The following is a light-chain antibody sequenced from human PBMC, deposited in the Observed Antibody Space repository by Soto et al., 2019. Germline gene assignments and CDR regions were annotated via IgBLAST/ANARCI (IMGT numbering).Light chain of an antibody. CDR1: SSDIGAYNY. CDR2: DVF. J-gene: IGLJ1*01. Sequence: QSALTQPPSASGSPGQSVTISCSGTSSDIGAYNYVSWYQQHPGKAPKLMIYDVFKRPSGVPDRFSGSKSGNTASQTVSGLQAEDEADYYCTSYAGSNNVCVFGTGTKLTVL. CDR3: TSYAGSNNVCV. V-gene: IGLV2-8*01.